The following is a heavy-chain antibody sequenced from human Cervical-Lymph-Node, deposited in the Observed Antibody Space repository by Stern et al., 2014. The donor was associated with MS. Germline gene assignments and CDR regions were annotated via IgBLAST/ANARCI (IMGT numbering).Heavy chain of an antibody. V-gene: IGHV3-33*01. D-gene: IGHD6-13*01. CDR1: GFTFSSYG. Sequence: QVQLVQSGGGVVQPGRSLRLSCAASGFTFSSYGMHWVRQAPGKGLEWVAVIWYDGSNKYYADSVKGRFTISRDNSKNTLYLQMNSLRAEDTAVYYCARAGIAAAGLFDYWGQGTLVTVSS. J-gene: IGHJ4*02. CDR2: IWYDGSNK. CDR3: ARAGIAAAGLFDY.